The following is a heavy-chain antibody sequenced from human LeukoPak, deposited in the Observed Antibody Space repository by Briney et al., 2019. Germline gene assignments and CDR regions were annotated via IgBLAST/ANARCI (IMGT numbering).Heavy chain of an antibody. D-gene: IGHD6-13*01. CDR1: GGTFSSYA. Sequence: ASVKVSCKASGGTFSSYAISWVRQAPGQGLEWMGWIIPIFGTANYAQKFQGRVTITADESTSTAYMELSSLRSEDTAVYYCARDWGRSSSWYGDYFDYWGQGTLVTVSS. CDR2: IIPIFGTA. J-gene: IGHJ4*02. V-gene: IGHV1-69*13. CDR3: ARDWGRSSSWYGDYFDY.